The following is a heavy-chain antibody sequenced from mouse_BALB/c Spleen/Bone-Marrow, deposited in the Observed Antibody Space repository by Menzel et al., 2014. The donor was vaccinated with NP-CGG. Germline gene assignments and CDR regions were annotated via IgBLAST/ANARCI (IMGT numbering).Heavy chain of an antibody. V-gene: IGHV2-3*01. Sequence: VKLMESGPGLVAPSQSLSITCTVSGFSLTNYAASWVRQPPGKGLEWLGVIWGDGSTNYHSALISRLRISKDNSKSQVFLKLNSVQADDTATYFCVKLPNWDYAMDYWGQGTSVTVSS. D-gene: IGHD4-1*01. CDR2: IWGDGST. CDR3: VKLPNWDYAMDY. CDR1: GFSLTNYA. J-gene: IGHJ4*01.